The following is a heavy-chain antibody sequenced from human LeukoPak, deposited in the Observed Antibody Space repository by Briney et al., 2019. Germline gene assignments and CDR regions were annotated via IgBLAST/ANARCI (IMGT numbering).Heavy chain of an antibody. Sequence: SGPALVKPTQTLTLTCTFSGFSLSTSGMRVSWIRQPPGKALEWLARIDLDDDKFYSTSLKTRLTISKDTSKNQVVLTMTNMDPVDTATYYCALSMGDYGSGSYYYWGQGTLVTVSS. CDR3: ALSMGDYGSGSYYY. V-gene: IGHV2-70*04. J-gene: IGHJ4*02. CDR2: IDLDDDK. D-gene: IGHD3-10*01. CDR1: GFSLSTSGMR.